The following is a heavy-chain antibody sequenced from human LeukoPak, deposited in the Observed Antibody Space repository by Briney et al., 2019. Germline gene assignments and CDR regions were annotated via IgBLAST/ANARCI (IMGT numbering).Heavy chain of an antibody. CDR1: GFIFSSYW. D-gene: IGHD1-26*01. Sequence: GGSLRLSCAASGFIFSSYWMSWVRQAPGKGLEWVANIKQDGSEKYYVDSVKGRFTISRDNAKNSLYLQMNSLRAEDTAVYFCARDPYSGNYGAYYYYYMDVWGKGTTVTISS. V-gene: IGHV3-7*01. CDR3: ARDPYSGNYGAYYYYYMDV. CDR2: IKQDGSEK. J-gene: IGHJ6*03.